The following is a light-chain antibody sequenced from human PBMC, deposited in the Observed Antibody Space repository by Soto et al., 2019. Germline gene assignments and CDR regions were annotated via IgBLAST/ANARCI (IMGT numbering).Light chain of an antibody. J-gene: IGKJ1*01. CDR3: QQYNSYSKT. CDR1: QSISSW. CDR2: DAS. V-gene: IGKV1-5*01. Sequence: DIQMTQSPSTLSASVGDRVTITCRASQSISSWLAWYQQKPGKAPKLLIYDASSLESGVPSRFSGSGSWTEFTLTLSRLQPDDFGTYYCQQYNSYSKTFGQGTKVEIK.